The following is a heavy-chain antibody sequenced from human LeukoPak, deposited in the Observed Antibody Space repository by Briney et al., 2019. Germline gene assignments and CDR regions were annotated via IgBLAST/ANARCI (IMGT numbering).Heavy chain of an antibody. CDR1: GDSVPSNSAA. J-gene: IGHJ4*02. CDR3: ARDSQGDYGDY. Sequence: SQTLSLTWAISGDSVPSNSAAWNCIRQSPSRGLEWLGRTYYRYKWNNDYAVSVKSRITINPDTSKNQFSLQLNSVTPEDTAVYYCARDSQGDYGDYWGQGTLVTVSS. CDR2: TYYRYKWNN. V-gene: IGHV6-1*01.